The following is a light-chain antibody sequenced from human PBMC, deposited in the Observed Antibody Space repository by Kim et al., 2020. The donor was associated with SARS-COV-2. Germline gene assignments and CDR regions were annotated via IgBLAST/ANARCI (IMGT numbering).Light chain of an antibody. J-gene: IGLJ1*01. CDR3: AGWDDSLNGYG. CDR2: SGS. Sequence: QSVLTQPPSASGTPGQRVTISCSGTRSNIGRNTVNWYQHSPGTAPKLRIYSGSERPSGVPDRFSGSKSGTSASLAITGLQSEDEADYYCAGWDDSLNGYGFGTGTKVTVL. V-gene: IGLV1-44*01. CDR1: RSNIGRNT.